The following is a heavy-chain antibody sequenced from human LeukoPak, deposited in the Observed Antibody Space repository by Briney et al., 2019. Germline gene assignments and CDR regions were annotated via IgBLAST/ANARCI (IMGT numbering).Heavy chain of an antibody. D-gene: IGHD3-16*01. CDR3: TRDYD. J-gene: IGHJ4*02. CDR2: IKPDGSER. V-gene: IGHV3-7*04. CDR1: GFAFSSNW. Sequence: GGSLRLSCAASGFAFSSNWMTWVRQAPGKGLEWVANIKPDGSERYYVESVKGRFTISRDNAKNSVFLQMDSLRAEDTALYYCTRDYDWGQGTLVTVSS.